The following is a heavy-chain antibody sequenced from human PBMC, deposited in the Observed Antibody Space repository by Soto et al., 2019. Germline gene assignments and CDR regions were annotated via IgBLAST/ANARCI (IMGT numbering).Heavy chain of an antibody. CDR2: ISSTSDYI. J-gene: IGHJ6*02. Sequence: GGCRRLSGAASGFTFSSYSVNWVRQVPGKGLEWVSSISSTSDYIYYAESVRGRFTISRDNAKNSLFLQMNTLRAEDTAVYYCARAQGVYAIPPYYYGFDVWGQGTTVTVSS. V-gene: IGHV3-21*01. D-gene: IGHD2-8*01. CDR1: GFTFSSYS. CDR3: ARAQGVYAIPPYYYGFDV.